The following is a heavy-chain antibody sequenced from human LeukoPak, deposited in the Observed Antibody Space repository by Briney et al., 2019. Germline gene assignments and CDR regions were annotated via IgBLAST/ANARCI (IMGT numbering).Heavy chain of an antibody. J-gene: IGHJ4*02. V-gene: IGHV3-30*18. CDR3: AKGSPRFYDILDY. CDR2: VSYDGSNK. CDR1: GFTFSNFG. Sequence: GGSLRLSCAASGFTFSNFGMHWARQAPGKGLEWVAVVSYDGSNKCYADSVKGRFSISRDNSKNTVYLQMNSLRAEDTAVYYCAKGSPRFYDILDYWGQGTLITVSS. D-gene: IGHD3-9*01.